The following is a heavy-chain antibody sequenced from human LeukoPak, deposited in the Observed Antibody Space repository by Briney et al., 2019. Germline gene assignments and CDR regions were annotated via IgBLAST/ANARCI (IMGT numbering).Heavy chain of an antibody. V-gene: IGHV3-43*02. D-gene: IGHD3-22*01. Sequence: GGSLRLSCAASGFTFDDYAMHCVRQAPGKGLEWVSLISGNGGVKYYADSVKGRFTISRDNSKNSLYLEMNSLRTDDTAFYYCAKDIHNSGYYKTFDYWGQGTLVTVSS. CDR3: AKDIHNSGYYKTFDY. CDR1: GFTFDDYA. J-gene: IGHJ4*02. CDR2: ISGNGGVK.